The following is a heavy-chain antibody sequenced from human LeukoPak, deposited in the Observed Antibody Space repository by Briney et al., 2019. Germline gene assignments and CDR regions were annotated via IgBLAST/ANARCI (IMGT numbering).Heavy chain of an antibody. J-gene: IGHJ4*02. CDR3: ARDRDQDYYDSSGLDFDY. V-gene: IGHV1-18*01. CDR2: ISAYNGNT. Sequence: GASVKVSCKTSGYTSTSYGISWVLQAPGQGLEWMGWISAYNGNTNYAQKLQGRVTMTTDTSTSTAYMELRSLRSDDTAVYYCARDRDQDYYDSSGLDFDYWGQGTLVTVSS. CDR1: GYTSTSYG. D-gene: IGHD3-22*01.